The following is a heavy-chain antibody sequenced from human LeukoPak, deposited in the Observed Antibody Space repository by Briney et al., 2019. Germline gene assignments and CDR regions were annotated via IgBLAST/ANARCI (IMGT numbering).Heavy chain of an antibody. V-gene: IGHV3-74*01. J-gene: IGHJ6*02. D-gene: IGHD6-13*01. CDR3: AGGYSSSWPTKTYYYYGMDV. CDR1: GFTFSSHW. CDR2: INTDGSTT. Sequence: QPGGSLRLSCAASGFTFSSHWMHWVRQAPGRGLVWVSRINTDGSTTNYADSVKGRFTVSRDNAKNTLYLQTNSLRAEDTAVYYCAGGYSSSWPTKTYYYYGMDVWGQGTTVTVSS.